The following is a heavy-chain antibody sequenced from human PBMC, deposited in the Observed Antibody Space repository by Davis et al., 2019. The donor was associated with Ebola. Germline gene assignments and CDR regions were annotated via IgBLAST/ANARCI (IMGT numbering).Heavy chain of an antibody. CDR2: FYHSGST. Sequence: MPGGSLRLSCSVSGYSISSGYYWGWIRQPPGKGLEWIGSFYHSGSTYYNPSLESRVSISIDTSKNQFSLKLRSVTAADRAVYYCARHFSGSYLSALNYWGQGSLVTVSS. CDR3: ARHFSGSYLSALNY. J-gene: IGHJ4*02. CDR1: GYSISSGYY. D-gene: IGHD1-26*01. V-gene: IGHV4-38-2*02.